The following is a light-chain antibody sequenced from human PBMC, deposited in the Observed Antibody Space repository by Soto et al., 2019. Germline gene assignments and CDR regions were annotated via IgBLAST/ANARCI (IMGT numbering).Light chain of an antibody. J-gene: IGKJ1*01. CDR2: AAT. CDR3: QQGYNTFWT. V-gene: IGKV1-39*01. CDR1: QPIGTS. Sequence: IKMTQSPASLSAIIGDSVTVTCRASQPIGTSLHWYQQKAGKAPKVLISAATKLQSGVPSRFSGSGSGTDFTLTISNLQPEDSATYYCQQGYNTFWTFGRGTKVDI.